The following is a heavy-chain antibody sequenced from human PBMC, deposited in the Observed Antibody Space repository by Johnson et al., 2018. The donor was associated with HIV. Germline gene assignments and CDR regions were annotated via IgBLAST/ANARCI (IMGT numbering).Heavy chain of an antibody. CDR3: ARSIYWPDAFDI. Sequence: QVQLVESGGGVVQPGRSLRLSCAASGFTFSSYAMHWVRQAPGKGLEWVSAISGGTTYYADSVKGRFTISRDNSKNTLYLQMNSLRGEDTAVYYCARSIYWPDAFDIWGQGTMVTVSS. CDR2: ISGGTT. J-gene: IGHJ3*02. V-gene: IGHV3-30*14. D-gene: IGHD2-8*02. CDR1: GFTFSSYA.